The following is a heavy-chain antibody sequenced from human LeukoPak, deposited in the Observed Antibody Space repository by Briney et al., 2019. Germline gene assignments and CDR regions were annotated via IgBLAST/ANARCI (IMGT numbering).Heavy chain of an antibody. J-gene: IGHJ4*02. V-gene: IGHV3-30*03. D-gene: IGHD1-26*01. CDR2: ISYDGSNK. CDR3: ARPKGRWELLLDY. Sequence: GGSLRLSCAASGFTFSSYGMHWVRQAPGKGLEWVAVISYDGSNKYYADSVKGRFTISRDNSKNTLYLQVNSLRAEDTAVYYCARPKGRWELLLDYWGQGTLVTVSS. CDR1: GFTFSSYG.